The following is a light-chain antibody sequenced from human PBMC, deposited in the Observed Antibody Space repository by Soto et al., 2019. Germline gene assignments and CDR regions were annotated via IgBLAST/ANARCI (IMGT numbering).Light chain of an antibody. CDR3: RQYGSSPSYT. J-gene: IGKJ2*01. CDR2: GAS. CDR1: QSLSSY. Sequence: EIVLTQSPGTLSLSPGERATLSCRASQSLSSYLAWNQQKPGQAPRLLIYGASSRATGIPDRFSGSGSGTDFTLTISRLEPEDFAVYYCRQYGSSPSYTFGQGTKLEIK. V-gene: IGKV3-20*01.